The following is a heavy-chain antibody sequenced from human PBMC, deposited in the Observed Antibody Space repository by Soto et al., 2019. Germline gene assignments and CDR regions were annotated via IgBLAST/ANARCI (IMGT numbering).Heavy chain of an antibody. J-gene: IGHJ5*02. CDR3: AKLGYCISTSCFPWFDP. CDR1: GFTVSSNY. Sequence: GGSLRLSCAASGFTVSSNYMSWVRQAPGKGLEWVSVIYSGGSTYYADSVKGRFTISRDNSKNTLYLQMNSLRAEDTAVYYCAKLGYCISTSCFPWFDPWGQGTLVTVSS. D-gene: IGHD2-2*01. CDR2: IYSGGST. V-gene: IGHV3-66*01.